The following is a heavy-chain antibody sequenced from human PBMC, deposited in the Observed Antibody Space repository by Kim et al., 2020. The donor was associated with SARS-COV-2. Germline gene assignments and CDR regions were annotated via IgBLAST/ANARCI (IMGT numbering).Heavy chain of an antibody. D-gene: IGHD6-13*01. Sequence: GGSLRLSCAASGFTFSSYGMHWVRQAPGKGLEWVAVISYDGSNKYYADSVKGRFTISRDNSKNTLYLQMNSLRAEDTAVYYCAKDGGYCSSLEYFQHWGQGALVTVSS. J-gene: IGHJ1*01. CDR1: GFTFSSYG. CDR2: ISYDGSNK. CDR3: AKDGGYCSSLEYFQH. V-gene: IGHV3-30*18.